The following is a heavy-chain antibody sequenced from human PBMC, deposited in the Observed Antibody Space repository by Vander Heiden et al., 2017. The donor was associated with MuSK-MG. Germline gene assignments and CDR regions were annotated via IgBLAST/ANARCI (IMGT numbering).Heavy chain of an antibody. J-gene: IGHJ5*02. V-gene: IGHV6-1*01. CDR1: GESVSSNSAA. CDR2: TYYRSKWDN. CDR3: AREGYCSGGSCYEGFDP. Sequence: QVQLQQSGPGLVTPSQTLSLTCAISGESVSSNSAAWNWIRQSPSRGLEWLGRTYYRSKWDNDYAVSVKSRITINPDTSKNQFSLQLNSVTPEDTAVYYCAREGYCSGGSCYEGFDPWGQGTLVTVAS. D-gene: IGHD2-15*01.